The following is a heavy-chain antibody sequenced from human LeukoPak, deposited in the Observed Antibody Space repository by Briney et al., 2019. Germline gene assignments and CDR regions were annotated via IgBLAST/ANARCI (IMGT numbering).Heavy chain of an antibody. V-gene: IGHV3-23*01. CDR3: AKRYSYGLIHYYGMDV. CDR1: RFTFSSYA. J-gene: IGHJ6*02. D-gene: IGHD5-18*01. CDR2: ISGSGGST. Sequence: PGGSLRLSCAASRFTFSSYAMSWVRQAPGKGLEWVSAISGSGGSTYYADSVKGRFTISRDNSKNTLYLQMNSLRAEDTAVYYCAKRYSYGLIHYYGMDVWGQGTTVTVSS.